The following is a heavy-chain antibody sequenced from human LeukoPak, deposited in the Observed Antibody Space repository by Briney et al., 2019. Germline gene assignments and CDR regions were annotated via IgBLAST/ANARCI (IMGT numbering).Heavy chain of an antibody. Sequence: SGGSLRLSCAASEFTFSNYWMRWVRQAPGKGLVWVSRINGDGSSTSYADSVKGRFTISRDNAKNTLYLQMDSLRAEDTAVYYCARDPYGSGRYWGQGTRVTVSS. CDR1: EFTFSNYW. CDR2: INGDGSST. V-gene: IGHV3-74*01. J-gene: IGHJ4*02. D-gene: IGHD3-10*01. CDR3: ARDPYGSGRY.